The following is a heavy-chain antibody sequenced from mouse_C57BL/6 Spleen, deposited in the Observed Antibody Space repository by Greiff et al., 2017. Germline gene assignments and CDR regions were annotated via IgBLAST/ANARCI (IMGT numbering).Heavy chain of an antibody. V-gene: IGHV1-15*01. CDR2: IDPETGGT. Sequence: QVQLQQPGAELVRPGASVTLSCKASGYTFTDYEMHWVKQTPVHGLEWIGAIDPETGGTAYNQKFKGKAILTADKSSSTAYMELRSLTSEDSAVYYCTRSGRSYAMDYWGQGTSVTVSS. CDR3: TRSGRSYAMDY. D-gene: IGHD1-1*01. J-gene: IGHJ4*01. CDR1: GYTFTDYE.